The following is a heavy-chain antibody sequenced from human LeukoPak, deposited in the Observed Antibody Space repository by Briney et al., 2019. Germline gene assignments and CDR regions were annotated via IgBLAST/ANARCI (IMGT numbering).Heavy chain of an antibody. V-gene: IGHV1-69*04. Sequence: ASVNVSCKASGGTFDNTAVNWLRQAPGQGLEWMGRIFFTLGSGTFAQKLQGRVRFSADKATNTACMELSSLRPEDTAIYYCARVDHDSRPYSHRGPQNWFDPWGQGTRVTVSS. J-gene: IGHJ5*02. CDR2: IFFTLGSG. CDR1: GGTFDNTA. CDR3: ARVDHDSRPYSHRGPQNWFDP. D-gene: IGHD3-22*01.